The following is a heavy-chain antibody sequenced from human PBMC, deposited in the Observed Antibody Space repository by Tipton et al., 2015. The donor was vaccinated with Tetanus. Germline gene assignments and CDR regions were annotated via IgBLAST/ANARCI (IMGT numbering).Heavy chain of an antibody. CDR3: AKDMRYSSSWPGDWYFDL. V-gene: IGHV3-9*01. Sequence: SLRLSCAASGFTFDDYAMHWVRQAPGKGLEWVSGISWNSGSIGYADSVKGRFTISRDNAKNSLYLQMNSLRAEDTALYYCAKDMRYSSSWPGDWYFDLWGRGTLVTVSS. CDR1: GFTFDDYA. CDR2: ISWNSGSI. J-gene: IGHJ2*01. D-gene: IGHD6-13*01.